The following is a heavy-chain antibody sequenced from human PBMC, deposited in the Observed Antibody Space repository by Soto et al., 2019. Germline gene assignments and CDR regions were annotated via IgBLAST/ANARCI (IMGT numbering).Heavy chain of an antibody. D-gene: IGHD6-6*01. V-gene: IGHV1-8*01. J-gene: IGHJ4*02. CDR3: ARGFGSSYYFDY. CDR1: GYTFTSYD. Sequence: ASVKVSCKASGYTFTSYDINWVRQATGQGLEWMGWMNPNSGNTGYAQKFQGRVTMTRNTSISTAYMELSSLRSEDTAVYYCARGFGSSYYFDYWGQGTLVTVSS. CDR2: MNPNSGNT.